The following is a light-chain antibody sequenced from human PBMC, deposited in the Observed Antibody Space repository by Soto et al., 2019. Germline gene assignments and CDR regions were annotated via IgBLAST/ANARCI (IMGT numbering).Light chain of an antibody. Sequence: QSALTQPRSVSGFPGQSVTISCTGTSSDVGGYKYVSWYQQHPGKVPKLMISDVTQRPSGVPDRFSGSRSGNTASLTISGLQADDEADYFCSSYAGSYTPYVFGTWTKLTVL. CDR1: SSDVGGYKY. J-gene: IGLJ1*01. V-gene: IGLV2-11*01. CDR3: SSYAGSYTPYV. CDR2: DVT.